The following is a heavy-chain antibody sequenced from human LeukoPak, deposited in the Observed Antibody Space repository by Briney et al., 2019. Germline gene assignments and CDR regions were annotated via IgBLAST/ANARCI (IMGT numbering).Heavy chain of an antibody. J-gene: IGHJ5*02. CDR3: ARLLGESTIYDL. CDR2: IKQDGSEK. V-gene: IGHV3-7*01. D-gene: IGHD3-16*01. CDR1: GFTFSSYW. Sequence: GGSLKLSCAASGFTFSSYWMTWVRQAPGKGLEWVANIKQDGSEKNYVDSVKGRFIISRDNAENSVSLQMNSLRDEDTAIYYCARLLGESTIYDLWGQGTLVTVSS.